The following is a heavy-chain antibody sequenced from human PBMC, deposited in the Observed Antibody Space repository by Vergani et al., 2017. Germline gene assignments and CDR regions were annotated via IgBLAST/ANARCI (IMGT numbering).Heavy chain of an antibody. J-gene: IGHJ4*02. Sequence: EVQLVESGGGLVQPGRSLRLSCTASGFTFGDYAMSWFRQAPGKGLEWVGFIRSKAYGGTTEYAASVKGRFTISRDDSKSIAYLQMNSLKTEDTAVYYCAKGHGLWFGELSHFDYWGQGTLVTVSS. V-gene: IGHV3-49*03. D-gene: IGHD3-10*01. CDR3: AKGHGLWFGELSHFDY. CDR2: IRSKAYGGTT. CDR1: GFTFGDYA.